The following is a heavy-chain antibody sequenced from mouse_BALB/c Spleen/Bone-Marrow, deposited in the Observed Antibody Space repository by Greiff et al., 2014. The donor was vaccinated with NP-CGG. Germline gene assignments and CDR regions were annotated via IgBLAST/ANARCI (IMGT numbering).Heavy chain of an antibody. Sequence: EVMLVESGGGLVKPGGSLKLSCAASGFTFSSYAMSWVRQTPEKRLEWVASISSGGSTYYPDSVKGRFTISRDNARNIRYLQMSSLRSEDTAMYYCARGGGYYYAMDYWGQGTSVTVSS. J-gene: IGHJ4*01. CDR3: ARGGGYYYAMDY. CDR2: ISSGGST. CDR1: GFTFSSYA. V-gene: IGHV5-6-5*01.